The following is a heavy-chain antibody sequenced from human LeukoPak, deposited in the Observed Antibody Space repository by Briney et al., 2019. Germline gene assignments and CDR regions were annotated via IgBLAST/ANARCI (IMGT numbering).Heavy chain of an antibody. V-gene: IGHV4-59*11. CDR2: ISYGGST. J-gene: IGHJ3*02. D-gene: IGHD4-17*01. CDR3: ARDPTTVTKGFDI. CDR1: DASFNTHY. Sequence: KPSETLSLTCTVSDASFNTHYWTWIRQPPGKGLEWIGDISYGGSTNYNLSLKSRVTISVDTSKNQFFLRLTSLTAADTAVYYCARDPTTVTKGFDIWGQGTMVTVSS.